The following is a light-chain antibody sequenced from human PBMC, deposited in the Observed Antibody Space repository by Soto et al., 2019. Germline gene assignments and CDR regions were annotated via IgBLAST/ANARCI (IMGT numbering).Light chain of an antibody. CDR3: QQYHTSSIT. CDR1: QTISSW. V-gene: IGKV1-5*01. Sequence: DIQMTQSPSTLSASVGYRVTITCRASQTISSWLAWYQQKPGKAPTLLIYDASTLERGVPSRFSGTGSGTEFTLSIDSLQPDDFATYYCQQYHTSSITFGQGTRLEIK. J-gene: IGKJ5*01. CDR2: DAS.